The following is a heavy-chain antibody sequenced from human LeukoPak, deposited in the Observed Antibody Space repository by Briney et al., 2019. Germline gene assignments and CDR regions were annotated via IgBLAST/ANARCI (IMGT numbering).Heavy chain of an antibody. CDR3: ARVDGLQWLPFDY. D-gene: IGHD6-19*01. Sequence: GASVKVSCKASGYTFTSYGISWVRQAPGQGLEWMGWINPNSGGTNYAQKFQGRVTMTRDTSISTAYMELSRLRSDDTAVYYCARVDGLQWLPFDYWGQGTLVTVSS. J-gene: IGHJ4*02. V-gene: IGHV1-2*02. CDR2: INPNSGGT. CDR1: GYTFTSYG.